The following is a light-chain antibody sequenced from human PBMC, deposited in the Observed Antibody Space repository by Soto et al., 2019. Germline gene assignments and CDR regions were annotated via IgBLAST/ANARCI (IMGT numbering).Light chain of an antibody. Sequence: DIQMTQSPSSLSASVGDRVTITCRASQTISNYVNWYQQEPGEAPKLLIHAASSLQGGVPSRFSGSGSGTVFTLTISSLQPEDFATYYCQQTYKTPLTFGGGTKVEI. CDR1: QTISNY. J-gene: IGKJ4*01. V-gene: IGKV1-39*01. CDR2: AAS. CDR3: QQTYKTPLT.